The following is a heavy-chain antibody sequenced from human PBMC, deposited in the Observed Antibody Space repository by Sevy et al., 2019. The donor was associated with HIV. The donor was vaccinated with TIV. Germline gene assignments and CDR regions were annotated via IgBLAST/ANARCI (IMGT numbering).Heavy chain of an antibody. Sequence: GGSLRLSCAASGFTFSAYAMSWVRQAPGKGLEWVSCISSSGGSTYYADSVKGRFSISRDTSKNTLYLQMNSLRAEDTAVYYCATLRGGLYGSGYFQNWGRGTQVTVSS. CDR3: ATLRGGLYGSGYFQN. V-gene: IGHV3-23*01. CDR1: GFTFSAYA. D-gene: IGHD3-10*01. CDR2: ISSSGGST. J-gene: IGHJ1*01.